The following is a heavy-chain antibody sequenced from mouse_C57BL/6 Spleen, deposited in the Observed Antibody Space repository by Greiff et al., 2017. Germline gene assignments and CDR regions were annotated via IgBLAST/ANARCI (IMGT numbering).Heavy chain of an antibody. CDR2: IYPGDGGT. CDR3: AREDYGPWYFDV. J-gene: IGHJ1*03. V-gene: IGHV1-80*01. CDR1: GYAFSSYW. Sequence: VQLQQSGAELVKPGASVKISCKASGYAFSSYWMNWVKQRPGKGLEWIGQIYPGDGGTNYNGKFKGKATMTAYKSSTTAYMQLSSLTSEDSAVYFCAREDYGPWYFDVWGTGTTLTVSS. D-gene: IGHD1-1*01.